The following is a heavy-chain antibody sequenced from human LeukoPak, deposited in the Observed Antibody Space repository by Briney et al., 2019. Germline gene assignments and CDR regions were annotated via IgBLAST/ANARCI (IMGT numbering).Heavy chain of an antibody. V-gene: IGHV4-39*07. CDR2: INHSGST. Sequence: SETLSLTCTVSGGSISSSSYYWSWIRQPPGKGLEWIGEINHSGSTNYNPSLKSRVTISVDTSKNQFSLKLSSVTAADTAVYYCATGGYSGYDTRNWFDPWGQGTLVTVSS. CDR1: GGSISSSSYY. D-gene: IGHD5-12*01. CDR3: ATGGYSGYDTRNWFDP. J-gene: IGHJ5*02.